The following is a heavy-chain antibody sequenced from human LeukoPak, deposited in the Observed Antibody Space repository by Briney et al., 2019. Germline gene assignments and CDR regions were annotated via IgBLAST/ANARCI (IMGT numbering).Heavy chain of an antibody. J-gene: IGHJ4*02. V-gene: IGHV3-30*02. D-gene: IGHD1-1*01. CDR3: ASLGNDGLY. CDR2: IRYDGGNK. CDR1: GFTFSSYG. Sequence: PGGSLRLSCAASGFTFSSYGMHWVRQAPGKGLEWVAFIRYDGGNKYYADSVKGRFTISRDNSKNTLYLQMNSLRAEDTAVYYCASLGNDGLYWGQGTLVTVSS.